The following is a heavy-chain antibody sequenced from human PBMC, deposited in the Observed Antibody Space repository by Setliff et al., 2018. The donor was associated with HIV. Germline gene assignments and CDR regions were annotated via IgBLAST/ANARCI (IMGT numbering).Heavy chain of an antibody. Sequence: SETLSLTCAVYGGSFSGYYWSWIRQPPGKGLEWIGEINHSGSTNYNPSLKSRVTILVDTSKNQFSLKLNSVTAADTAVYYCARYRRFADYIDVWGKGTTVTVSS. V-gene: IGHV4-34*01. CDR1: GGSFSGYY. J-gene: IGHJ6*03. CDR2: INHSGST. D-gene: IGHD1-26*01. CDR3: ARYRRFADYIDV.